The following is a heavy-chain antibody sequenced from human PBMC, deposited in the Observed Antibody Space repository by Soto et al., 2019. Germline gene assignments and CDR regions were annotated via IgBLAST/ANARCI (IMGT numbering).Heavy chain of an antibody. D-gene: IGHD3-10*01. CDR3: AREVLSVGADDYYYYGMDV. J-gene: IGHJ6*02. Sequence: GGSLRLSCAASGFTVSSNYMSWVRQAPGKGLEWVSVIYSGGSTYYADSVKGRFTISRDNSKNTLYLQMNSLRAEDTAVYYCAREVLSVGADDYYYYGMDVWGQGTTVTVSS. CDR2: IYSGGST. CDR1: GFTVSSNY. V-gene: IGHV3-53*01.